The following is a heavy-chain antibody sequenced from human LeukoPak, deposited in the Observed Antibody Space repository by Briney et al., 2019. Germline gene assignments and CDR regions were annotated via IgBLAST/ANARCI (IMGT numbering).Heavy chain of an antibody. CDR3: ARYYDSSGYCLDY. J-gene: IGHJ4*02. CDR2: INPNSGGT. Sequence: GASVKVSCKASGYTFTSYYMHWVRQAPGQGLEWMGWINPNSGGTNYAQKFQGRVTMTRDTSISTAYMELSRLRSDDTAVYYCARYYDSSGYCLDYWGQGTLVTVSS. CDR1: GYTFTSYY. D-gene: IGHD3-22*01. V-gene: IGHV1-2*02.